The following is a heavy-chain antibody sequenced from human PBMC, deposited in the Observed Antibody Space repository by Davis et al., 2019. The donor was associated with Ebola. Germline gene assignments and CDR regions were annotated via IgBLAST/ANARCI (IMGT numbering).Heavy chain of an antibody. CDR1: GYTFINYG. CDR3: ARQRISIFGVAPTFDF. Sequence: ASVKVSCKASGYTFINYGVSWVRQAPGQGLEWMGWISAYNGNTNYAQKLQGRVTMTTDTSTSTAYMELRSLKSDDTAVYYCARQRISIFGVAPTFDFWGQGALVTVSS. V-gene: IGHV1-18*01. D-gene: IGHD3-3*01. CDR2: ISAYNGNT. J-gene: IGHJ4*02.